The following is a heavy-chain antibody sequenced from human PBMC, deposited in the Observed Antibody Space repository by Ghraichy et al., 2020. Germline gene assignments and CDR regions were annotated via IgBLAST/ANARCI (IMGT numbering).Heavy chain of an antibody. Sequence: GGSLRLSCATSGFTFNTYAMSWVRQAPGKGLEWVSAISGSGGSTYYADSMKGRFTISRDNSKNTLYLQMNSLTAEDTALYYCARDRAVSMIVVVDAFDIWGQGTMVTVSS. CDR1: GFTFNTYA. J-gene: IGHJ3*02. D-gene: IGHD3-22*01. CDR2: ISGSGGST. V-gene: IGHV3-23*01. CDR3: ARDRAVSMIVVVDAFDI.